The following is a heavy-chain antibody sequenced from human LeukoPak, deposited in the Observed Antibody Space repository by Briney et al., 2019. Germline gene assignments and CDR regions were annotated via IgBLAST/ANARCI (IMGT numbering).Heavy chain of an antibody. CDR2: IKQDGSEK. J-gene: IGHJ4*02. Sequence: GGSLRLSCAASGFTFSTYWMSWVRQAPGKGLEWVANIKQDGSEKNYVDSVKGRFTISRDNAMNSLYLQMNSLRAEDTAVYYCAGGDFFDYWGQGTLVTVSS. CDR1: GFTFSTYW. CDR3: AGGDFFDY. V-gene: IGHV3-7*04.